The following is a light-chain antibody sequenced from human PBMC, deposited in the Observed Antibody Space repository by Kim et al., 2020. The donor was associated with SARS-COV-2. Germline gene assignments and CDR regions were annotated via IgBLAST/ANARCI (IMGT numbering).Light chain of an antibody. V-gene: IGLV6-57*03. J-gene: IGLJ3*02. CDR1: SGTILSNY. CDR2: EDS. Sequence: NFMLTQPHSVSESPGKTVTISCTRSSGTILSNYVQWYQQRPGSAPIAVVFEDSERPSGVPGRFSGSIASSSNSASLTISGLQTEDEADYYCQSYDNDGNQVFGGGTKLTVL. CDR3: QSYDNDGNQV.